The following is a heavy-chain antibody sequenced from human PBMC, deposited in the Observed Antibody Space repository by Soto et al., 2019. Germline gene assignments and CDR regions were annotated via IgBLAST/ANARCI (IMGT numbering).Heavy chain of an antibody. CDR3: AKDLTP. CDR1: GFSFSDYG. J-gene: IGHJ5*02. CDR2: ISYDGSNK. V-gene: IGHV3-30*18. Sequence: VQLVESGGGLVQPGGSLRLSCAASGFSFSDYGMHWVRQAPGKGLEWVAVISYDGSNKYYADSVKGRFTISRDNSKNTLYLQMNSLRAEDTAVYYCAKDLTPWGQGTLVTVSS.